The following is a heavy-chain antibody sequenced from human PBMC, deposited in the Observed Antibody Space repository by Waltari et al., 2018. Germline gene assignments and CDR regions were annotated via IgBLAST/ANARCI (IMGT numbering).Heavy chain of an antibody. J-gene: IGHJ4*02. CDR3: ARVGSSSGWYHASYFDY. CDR2: IYHSGST. V-gene: IGHV4-38-2*01. CDR1: GYSIRRGYY. Sequence: QVQLQESGPGLVKPSETLSLTCAVSGYSIRRGYYWGWIRQPPGKGLEWIGSIYHSGSTYYNPSLKSRVTISVDTSKNQFSLKLSSVTAADTAVYYCARVGSSSGWYHASYFDYWGQGTLVTVSS. D-gene: IGHD6-19*01.